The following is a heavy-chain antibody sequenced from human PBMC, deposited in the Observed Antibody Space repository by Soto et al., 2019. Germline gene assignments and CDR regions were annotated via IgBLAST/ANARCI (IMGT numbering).Heavy chain of an antibody. CDR2: IIPILGIA. D-gene: IGHD3-22*01. CDR3: ARWAYYYDSSGYLTGGMDV. V-gene: IGHV1-69*02. CDR1: GYTFSSYT. J-gene: IGHJ6*02. Sequence: SVKVSCKASGYTFSSYTISWVRQAPGQGLEWMGRIIPILGIANYAQKFQGRVTITADKSTSTAYMELSSLRSEDTAVYYCARWAYYYDSSGYLTGGMDVWGQGTTGTVSS.